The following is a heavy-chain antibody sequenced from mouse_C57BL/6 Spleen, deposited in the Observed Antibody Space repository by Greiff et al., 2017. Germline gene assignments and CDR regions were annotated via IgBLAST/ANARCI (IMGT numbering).Heavy chain of an antibody. CDR3: ARSPAYYSNYWYFDV. V-gene: IGHV1-72*01. D-gene: IGHD2-5*01. Sequence: VKLMESGAELVKPGASVKLSCKASGYTFTSYWMHWVKQRPGRGLEWIGRIDPNSGGTKYNEKFKSKATLTVDKPSSTAYMQLSSLTSEDSAVYYCARSPAYYSNYWYFDVWGTGTTVTVSS. CDR2: IDPNSGGT. CDR1: GYTFTSYW. J-gene: IGHJ1*03.